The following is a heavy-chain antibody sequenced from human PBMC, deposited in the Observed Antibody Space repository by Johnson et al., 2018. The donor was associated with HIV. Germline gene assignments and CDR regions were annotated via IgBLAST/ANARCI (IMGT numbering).Heavy chain of an antibody. CDR2: IWSDGSNK. V-gene: IGHV3-30*19. CDR1: GFTFSNYG. Sequence: QVQLVESGGGVVQPGRSLRLSCAASGFTFSNYGMHWVRQAPGKGLEWVAVIWSDGSNKYYAESVKGRFTISRDNSKNTLYLQMNSLRAEDTAVYYCARDGGSTRGDAFDIWGQGTMVTVSS. J-gene: IGHJ3*02. CDR3: ARDGGSTRGDAFDI. D-gene: IGHD1-26*01.